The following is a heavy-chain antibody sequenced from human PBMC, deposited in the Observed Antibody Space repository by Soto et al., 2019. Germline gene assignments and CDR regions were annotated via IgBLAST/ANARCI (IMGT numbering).Heavy chain of an antibody. Sequence: QVQLQESGPGLVKPSETLSLTCTVSGVSTSSYYRSWIRPPPGMGLEWIGSIYYSGNTNYNPSLMRRVTISVNTSKNQSSLMLSSVTAADSAVYYCVSSSLDGDLNWFDPWGQRTLVTVYS. D-gene: IGHD4-17*01. CDR1: GVSTSSYY. CDR3: VSSSLDGDLNWFDP. J-gene: IGHJ5*02. V-gene: IGHV4-59*08. CDR2: IYYSGNT.